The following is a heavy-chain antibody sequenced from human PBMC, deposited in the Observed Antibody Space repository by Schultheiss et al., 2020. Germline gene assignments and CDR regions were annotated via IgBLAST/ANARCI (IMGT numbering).Heavy chain of an antibody. D-gene: IGHD3-3*01. J-gene: IGHJ6*02. CDR3: ARADPYYDFWSGYRYYYGMDV. CDR2: IIPIFGTA. V-gene: IGHV1-69*13. Sequence: SVNVSCKASGGTFSSYAISWVRQAPGQGLEWMGGIIPIFGTANYAQKFQGRVTITADESTSTAYMELSSLRSEDTAVYYCARADPYYDFWSGYRYYYGMDVWGQGTTVTVAS. CDR1: GGTFSSYA.